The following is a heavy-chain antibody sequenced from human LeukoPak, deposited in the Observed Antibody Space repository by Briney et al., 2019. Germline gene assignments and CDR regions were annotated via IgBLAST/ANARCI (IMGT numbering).Heavy chain of an antibody. CDR1: GYTFTGYY. Sequence: GASVKVSCKASGYTFTGYYMHWVRQAPGQGLEWMGWINPNSGGTNYAQKFQGRVTMTRDTSISTAYMELSRLRSDDTAVYYCARDRDSSSWQIDYWGQGTLVTVS. D-gene: IGHD6-13*01. J-gene: IGHJ4*02. CDR2: INPNSGGT. V-gene: IGHV1-2*02. CDR3: ARDRDSSSWQIDY.